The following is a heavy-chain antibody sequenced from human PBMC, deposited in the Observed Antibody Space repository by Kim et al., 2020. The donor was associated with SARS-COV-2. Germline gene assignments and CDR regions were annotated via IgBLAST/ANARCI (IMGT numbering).Heavy chain of an antibody. CDR1: GFTFSSYA. CDR2: ISYDGSNK. D-gene: IGHD2-21*02. CDR3: ARERYCGGDCYSLHFDY. V-gene: IGHV3-30*04. Sequence: GGSLRLSCAASGFTFSSYAMHWVRQAPGKGLEWVAVISYDGSNKYYADSVKGRFTISRDNSKNTLYLQMNSLRAEDTAVYYCARERYCGGDCYSLHFDYWGQGTLVTVSS. J-gene: IGHJ4*02.